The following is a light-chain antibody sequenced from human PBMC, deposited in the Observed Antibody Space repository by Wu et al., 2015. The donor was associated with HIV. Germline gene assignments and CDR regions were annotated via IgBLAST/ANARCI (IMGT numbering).Light chain of an antibody. CDR2: GAS. V-gene: IGKV3D-20*02. J-gene: IGKJ5*01. Sequence: EIVLTQSPGTLSLSPGERATLSCRASQSVSSNYLAWYQQKPGQAPRLLIYGASSRATDIPDRFSGSGSGTDFTLTINSLEPEDFAVYYCQHRFNWPLIFGQGTRLEIK. CDR1: QSVSSNY. CDR3: QHRFNWPLI.